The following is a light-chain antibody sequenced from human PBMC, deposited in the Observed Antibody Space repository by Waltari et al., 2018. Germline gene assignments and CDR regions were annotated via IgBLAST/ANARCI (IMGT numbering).Light chain of an antibody. Sequence: DIVMTQSPASLSVSLRSAATLSCCASRSVKTNLAWYQQRPGQAPRLLIYAASPRGTGVPVRFNGSGSGTEFTLTISSLQSEDFAVYYCQQYNLWPPAITFGQGTRLEIK. J-gene: IGKJ5*01. V-gene: IGKV3-15*01. CDR3: QQYNLWPPAIT. CDR2: AAS. CDR1: RSVKTN.